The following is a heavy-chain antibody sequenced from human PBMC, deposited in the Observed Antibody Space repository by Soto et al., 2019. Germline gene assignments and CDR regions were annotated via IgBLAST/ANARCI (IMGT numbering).Heavy chain of an antibody. CDR2: ISYDGSNK. D-gene: IGHD6-6*01. CDR1: GFTFSSYG. V-gene: IGHV3-30*18. CDR3: AKDLRAARPAENWFDP. Sequence: QVQLVESGGGVVQPGRSLRLSCAASGFTFSSYGMHWVRQAPGKGLEWVAVISYDGSNKYYADSVKGRFTISRDNSKHTLYLQMNSLRAEDTAVYYCAKDLRAARPAENWFDPWGQGTLVTVSS. J-gene: IGHJ5*02.